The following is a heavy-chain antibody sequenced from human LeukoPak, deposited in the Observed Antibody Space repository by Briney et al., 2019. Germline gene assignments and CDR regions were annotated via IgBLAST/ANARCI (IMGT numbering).Heavy chain of an antibody. CDR3: ARDIAYDSSGYYSPHFDY. J-gene: IGHJ4*02. Sequence: PGGSLRLSCVASGFSFSTYDMNWVRQAPGKGLEWVSAITSTSNHINYADSVKGRFTISRDNSKNTLYLQMNSLRAEDTAVYYCARDIAYDSSGYYSPHFDYWGQGTLVTVSS. CDR1: GFSFSTYD. CDR2: ITSTSNHI. V-gene: IGHV3-21*04. D-gene: IGHD3-22*01.